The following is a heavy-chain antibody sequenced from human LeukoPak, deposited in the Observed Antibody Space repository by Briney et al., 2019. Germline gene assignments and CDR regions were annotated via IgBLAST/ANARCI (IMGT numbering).Heavy chain of an antibody. Sequence: GGSLRLSCAASGFTFSSYWMHWVRQAPGKGLVWVSRINTDGSSTSYADSVKGRFTISRDNSKNTLYLQMNSLRAEDTAVYYCAKDAYGSGFDYWGQGTLVTVSS. V-gene: IGHV3-74*01. D-gene: IGHD3-10*01. CDR2: INTDGSST. CDR3: AKDAYGSGFDY. CDR1: GFTFSSYW. J-gene: IGHJ4*02.